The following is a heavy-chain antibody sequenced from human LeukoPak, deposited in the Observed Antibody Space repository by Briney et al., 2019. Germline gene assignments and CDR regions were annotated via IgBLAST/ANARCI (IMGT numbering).Heavy chain of an antibody. Sequence: PSETLSLTCTVSGGSISGSSYYWGWIRQPPGKGLEWIGSIYYSGSTYYNPSLKSRVTISVDTSKNQFSLKLSSVTAADTAVYYCARNGCSGGSCFDAFDIWGQGTMVTVSS. V-gene: IGHV4-39*01. J-gene: IGHJ3*02. CDR1: GGSISGSSYY. CDR3: ARNGCSGGSCFDAFDI. CDR2: IYYSGST. D-gene: IGHD2-15*01.